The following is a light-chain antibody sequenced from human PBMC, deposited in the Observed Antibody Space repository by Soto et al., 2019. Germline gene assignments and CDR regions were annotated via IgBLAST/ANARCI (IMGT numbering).Light chain of an antibody. CDR3: MQGTHWPPT. CDR1: QSLLYSDGNTF. CDR2: KVS. V-gene: IGKV2-30*01. J-gene: IGKJ1*01. Sequence: DVVMTQSPLSLPVTLGQPASISCRSSQSLLYSDGNTFLNWFQQRPGRSPRRLIHKVSNRDSGVPDRFSGSGSGTDFTLKISRVEAEDVGVYYCMQGTHWPPTFGQGTKVEIK.